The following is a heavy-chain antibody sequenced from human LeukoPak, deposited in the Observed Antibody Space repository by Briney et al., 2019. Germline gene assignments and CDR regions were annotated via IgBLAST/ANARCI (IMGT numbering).Heavy chain of an antibody. D-gene: IGHD5-12*01. V-gene: IGHV1-46*01. CDR2: INPSGGST. CDR3: ARGSGLATIRGAFDI. J-gene: IGHJ3*02. Sequence: ASVKVSCKASGYTFTSYYMHWVRQAPGQGLEWMGIINPSGGSTSYAQKFQGRVTMTRDTSTSTVYMELRSLRSEDTAVYYCARGSGLATIRGAFDIWGLGTMVTVSS. CDR1: GYTFTSYY.